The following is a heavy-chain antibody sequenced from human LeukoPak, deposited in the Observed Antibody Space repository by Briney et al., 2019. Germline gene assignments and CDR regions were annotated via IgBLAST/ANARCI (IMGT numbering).Heavy chain of an antibody. CDR1: GFTFSSYA. J-gene: IGHJ4*02. D-gene: IGHD3-16*02. CDR2: ISGSGGST. CDR3: ARSPLRLGKLSFDY. Sequence: GGSLRLSCAASGFTFSSYAMSWVRQAPGKGLEWVSAISGSGGSTYYADSVKGRFTISRDNSKNTLYLQMNSLRAEDTAVYYCARSPLRLGKLSFDYWGQGTLVTVSS. V-gene: IGHV3-23*01.